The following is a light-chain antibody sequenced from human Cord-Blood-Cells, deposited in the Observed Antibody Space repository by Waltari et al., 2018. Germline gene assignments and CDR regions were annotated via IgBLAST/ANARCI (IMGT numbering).Light chain of an antibody. CDR3: SSYTSSSTWV. CDR1: SSDVGGYNY. CDR2: DDS. Sequence: QSALTQPASVSGSPGQSITISCTGTSSDVGGYNYVSWYHQHPGKAPKLMIYDDSKRPSGVSNRFSGSKSGNTASLTISGLQAEDEADYYCSSYTSSSTWVFGGGTKLTVL. V-gene: IGLV2-14*01. J-gene: IGLJ3*02.